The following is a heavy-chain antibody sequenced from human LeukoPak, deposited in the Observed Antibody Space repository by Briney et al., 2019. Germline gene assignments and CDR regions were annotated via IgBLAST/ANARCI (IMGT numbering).Heavy chain of an antibody. Sequence: SETLSLTCAVYGGSFSGYYWSWIRQSPGKWLEWIGEINHSGSINYNPSLKSRVTVSVDSSRNQFSLILGSVTAADTAVYYCAFTTGNYYLDYWGQGTRVTVSS. D-gene: IGHD1-7*01. CDR2: INHSGSI. CDR3: AFTTGNYYLDY. J-gene: IGHJ4*02. CDR1: GGSFSGYY. V-gene: IGHV4-34*01.